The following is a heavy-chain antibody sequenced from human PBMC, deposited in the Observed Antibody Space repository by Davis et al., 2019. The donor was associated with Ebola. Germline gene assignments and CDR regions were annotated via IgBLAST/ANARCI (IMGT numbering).Heavy chain of an antibody. CDR2: IYYSGST. Sequence: PSETLSLTCTVSGGSISSYYWSWIRQPPGKGLEWIGYIYYSGSTNYNPSLKSRVTISVDTSKNQFSLKLSSVTAADTAVYYCARSGDYGSGSYRMAGYDYWGQGTLVTVSS. V-gene: IGHV4-59*01. J-gene: IGHJ4*02. CDR1: GGSISSYY. D-gene: IGHD3-10*01. CDR3: ARSGDYGSGSYRMAGYDY.